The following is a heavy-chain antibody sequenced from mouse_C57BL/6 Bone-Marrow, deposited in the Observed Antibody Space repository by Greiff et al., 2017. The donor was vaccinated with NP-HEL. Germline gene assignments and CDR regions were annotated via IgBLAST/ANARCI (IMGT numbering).Heavy chain of an antibody. J-gene: IGHJ1*03. CDR1: GYSFTSYY. CDR3: ARPYYGSSYGYFDV. CDR2: IYPGSGNT. D-gene: IGHD1-1*01. V-gene: IGHV1-66*01. Sequence: QVTLKESGPELVKPGASVKISCKASGYSFTSYYIHWVKQRPGQGLEWIGWIYPGSGNTKYNEKFKGKATLTADTSSSTAYMQLSSLTSEDSAVYYCARPYYGSSYGYFDVWGTGTTVTVSS.